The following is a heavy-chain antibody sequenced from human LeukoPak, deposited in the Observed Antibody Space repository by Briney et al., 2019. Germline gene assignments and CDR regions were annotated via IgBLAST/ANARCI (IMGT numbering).Heavy chain of an antibody. CDR3: ARDRELLYFDY. CDR2: IIPIFGTA. CDR1: GGTFSSYA. V-gene: IGHV1-69*05. J-gene: IGHJ4*02. Sequence: SVKVSCKASGGTFSSYAISWVRQAPGQGLDWMGRIIPIFGTANYAQKFQGRVTIPTDESTSTAYMELSSLRSEDTAVYYCARDRELLYFDYWGQGTLVTVSS. D-gene: IGHD1-26*01.